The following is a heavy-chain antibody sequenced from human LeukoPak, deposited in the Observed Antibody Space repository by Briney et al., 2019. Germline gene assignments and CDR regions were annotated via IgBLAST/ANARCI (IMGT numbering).Heavy chain of an antibody. D-gene: IGHD4-23*01. Sequence: SETLSLTCTVSGGSISRNNYYWGWIRQPPGKGLEWIGSIYYSGSTYYNPSLKSRLTISVDTSRTQFSLNLGSVTAADTAVYYCARHSPVPTVITPGLIDYWGQGTLVTVSS. CDR3: ARHSPVPTVITPGLIDY. J-gene: IGHJ4*02. CDR1: GGSISRNNYY. CDR2: IYYSGST. V-gene: IGHV4-39*01.